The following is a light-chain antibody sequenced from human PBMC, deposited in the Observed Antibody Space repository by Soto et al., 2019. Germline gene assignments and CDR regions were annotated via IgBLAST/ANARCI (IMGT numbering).Light chain of an antibody. CDR1: SSNIGCNT. CDR3: AAWDDSLNGVV. V-gene: IGLV1-44*01. Sequence: QSVLTQPPSASGTPGQRVTISCSGSSSNIGCNTVNWYQQLPGTAPKLLIYSNNQRPSGVPDRFSGSKSGTSASLPISGLQSEDEADYYCAAWDDSLNGVVFGGGTKLTVL. CDR2: SNN. J-gene: IGLJ2*01.